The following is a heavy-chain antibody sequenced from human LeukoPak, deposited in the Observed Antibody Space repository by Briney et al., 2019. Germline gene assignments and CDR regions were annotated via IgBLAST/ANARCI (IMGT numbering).Heavy chain of an antibody. CDR1: RYSISSGYY. D-gene: IGHD5-24*01. Sequence: SETLSLTCSVSRYSISSGYYWAWIRQPPGKGLEWIGSIYHSGSAYYNASLKSRVTISVDTSKNQFSLELPSVTAADTAVYYCARVGGYSYHYYYMDVWGKGATVTVSS. V-gene: IGHV4-38-2*02. CDR2: IYHSGSA. J-gene: IGHJ6*03. CDR3: ARVGGYSYHYYYMDV.